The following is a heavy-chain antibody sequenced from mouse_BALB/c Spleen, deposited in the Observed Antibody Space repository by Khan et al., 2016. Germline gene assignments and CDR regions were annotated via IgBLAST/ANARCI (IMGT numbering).Heavy chain of an antibody. V-gene: IGHV2-6-1*01. CDR1: GFSLTSYG. Sequence: VQLQESGPGLVAPSQSLSITCTISGFSLTSYGVHWVRQPPGKGLEWLVVIWSDGSTTYNSALKSRLNISKDNSKSQVFLKMNSLQTDDTAMYXCARHGTVTYAMDYWGQGTSVTVSS. J-gene: IGHJ4*01. D-gene: IGHD2-13*01. CDR2: IWSDGST. CDR3: ARHGTVTYAMDY.